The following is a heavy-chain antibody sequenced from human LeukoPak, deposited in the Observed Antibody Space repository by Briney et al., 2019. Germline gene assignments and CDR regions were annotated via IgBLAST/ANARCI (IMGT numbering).Heavy chain of an antibody. CDR1: GFTFSTYW. V-gene: IGHV3-7*01. CDR2: INQDGSEI. J-gene: IGHJ3*02. Sequence: PGGSLRLSCGASGFTFSTYWMSWVRQAPGKGLEWVASINQDGSEIHYVDSVKGRFTISTDNAKNSLYLQMNSLRAEDTAMYYCARDLSPLYSSAWYDAFDIWGQGTVVTVSS. D-gene: IGHD6-19*01. CDR3: ARDLSPLYSSAWYDAFDI.